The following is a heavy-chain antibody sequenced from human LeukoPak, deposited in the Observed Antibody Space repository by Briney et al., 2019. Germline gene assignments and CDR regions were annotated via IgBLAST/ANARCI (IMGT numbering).Heavy chain of an antibody. J-gene: IGHJ4*02. V-gene: IGHV5-51*01. CDR3: AIGGDSSTSCYRCFDY. Sequence: GESLKISCKGSGYRFSNYWIGWVRQMPGKGLEWVGLIYPGDSDTRYSPSFQGQVTISADKSISTAYLQWSSLKASDTAMYYCAIGGDSSTSCYRCFDYWGQGTLVTVSS. CDR1: GYRFSNYW. D-gene: IGHD2-2*02. CDR2: IYPGDSDT.